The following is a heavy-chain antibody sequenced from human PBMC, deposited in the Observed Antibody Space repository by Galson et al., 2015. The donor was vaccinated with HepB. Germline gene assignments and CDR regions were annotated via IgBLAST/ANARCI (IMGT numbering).Heavy chain of an antibody. CDR2: INPSGGST. D-gene: IGHD3-22*01. V-gene: IGHV1-46*01. CDR3: ARETAASYYDSSGYEFDY. CDR1: GYTFTSYY. J-gene: IGHJ4*02. Sequence: SVKVSCKASGYTFTSYYMHWVRQAPGQGLEWMGIINPSGGSTSYAQKFQGRVTMTRDTSTSTVYMELSSLRSEDTAVYYCARETAASYYDSSGYEFDYWGQGTLVTVSS.